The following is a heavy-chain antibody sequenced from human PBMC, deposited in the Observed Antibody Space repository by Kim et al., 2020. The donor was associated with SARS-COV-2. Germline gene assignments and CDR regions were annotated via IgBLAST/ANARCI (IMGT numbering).Heavy chain of an antibody. Sequence: GGSLRLSCAASGFTFSSYSMNWVRQAPGKGLEWVSSISSSSSYIYYADSVKGRFTISRDNAKNSLYLQMNSLRAEDTAVYYCARENGSGSYSRYYYYYGMDVWGQGTTVTVSS. D-gene: IGHD3-10*01. CDR1: GFTFSSYS. CDR3: ARENGSGSYSRYYYYYGMDV. CDR2: ISSSSSYI. J-gene: IGHJ6*02. V-gene: IGHV3-21*04.